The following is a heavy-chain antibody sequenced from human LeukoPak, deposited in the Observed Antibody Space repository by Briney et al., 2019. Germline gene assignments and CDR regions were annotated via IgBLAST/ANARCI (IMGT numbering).Heavy chain of an antibody. Sequence: GASVKVSCKASGYTFTSYGISWVRQAPGQVLEWMGWISAYNGNTNYAQKLQGRVTMTTDTSTSTAYMELRSLRSDDTAVYYCARGVSGYCSSTSCSRGFAPWGQGTLVTVSS. CDR1: GYTFTSYG. D-gene: IGHD2-2*01. J-gene: IGHJ5*02. CDR3: ARGVSGYCSSTSCSRGFAP. V-gene: IGHV1-18*01. CDR2: ISAYNGNT.